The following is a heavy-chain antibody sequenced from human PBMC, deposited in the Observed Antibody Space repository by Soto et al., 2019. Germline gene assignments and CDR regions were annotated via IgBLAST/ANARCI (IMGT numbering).Heavy chain of an antibody. CDR3: VRGGEFYVLDV. CDR2: KHTSGTT. Sequence: QVQLQESGPGLVKPSETLSLTCTVSGGSISGYYWTWIRQPAGKGLEWIGRKHTSGTTNYNPSLKSRVTMSIDTSTNQFSLNLSSVTAADTAVYYCVRGGEFYVLDVWGQGTTVAVSS. J-gene: IGHJ6*02. D-gene: IGHD3-16*01. CDR1: GGSISGYY. V-gene: IGHV4-4*07.